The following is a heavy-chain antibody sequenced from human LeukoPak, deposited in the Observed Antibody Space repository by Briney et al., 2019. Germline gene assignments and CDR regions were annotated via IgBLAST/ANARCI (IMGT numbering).Heavy chain of an antibody. D-gene: IGHD3-10*01. CDR3: ARGLLPVVTMVRGVVDYGMDV. CDR1: GFTFSSYG. V-gene: IGHV3-33*01. Sequence: GGSLRLSCAASGFTFSSYGMHWVRQAPGKGLEWVAVIWYDGSNKYYADSVKGRFTISRDNSKNTLYLQMNSLRAEDTAVYYWARGLLPVVTMVRGVVDYGMDVGGQRTSVTV. CDR2: IWYDGSNK. J-gene: IGHJ6*02.